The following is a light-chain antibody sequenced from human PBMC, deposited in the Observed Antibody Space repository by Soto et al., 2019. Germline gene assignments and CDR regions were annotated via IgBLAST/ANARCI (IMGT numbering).Light chain of an antibody. CDR3: SSYTTSGTVV. J-gene: IGLJ2*01. CDR2: DVN. V-gene: IGLV2-14*01. CDR1: SSDVGGYNY. Sequence: QSVLTQPASVSGSPGQSITISCTGTSSDVGGYNYVSWFQQHPGKAPKFMIYDVNNRPSGVSNRFSGSKSGNTASLTISGLQAEDEADYYCSSYTTSGTVVFGGGTKLTVL.